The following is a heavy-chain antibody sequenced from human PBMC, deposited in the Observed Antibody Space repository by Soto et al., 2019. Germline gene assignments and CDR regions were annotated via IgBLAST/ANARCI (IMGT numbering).Heavy chain of an antibody. V-gene: IGHV4-31*03. D-gene: IGHD4-17*01. CDR3: AREKTTGYTNWFDP. Sequence: SETLSLTCIVSGDSISSGGYYWSWIRQHPGNGLEWIGYIYYIENTHYNPSVKGRLTMSLDTSKNQLSLKLSSVNAADTAVYYCAREKTTGYTNWFDPWGQGSLVTV. J-gene: IGHJ5*02. CDR2: IYYIENT. CDR1: GDSISSGGYY.